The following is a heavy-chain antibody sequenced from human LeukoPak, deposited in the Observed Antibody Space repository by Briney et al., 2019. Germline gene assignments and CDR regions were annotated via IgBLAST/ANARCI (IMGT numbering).Heavy chain of an antibody. V-gene: IGHV4-59*01. Sequence: SETLSLTCTVSGGSICSYYWSWIRQPPGKGLEWIGYIYYSGSTNYNPSLKSRVTISVDTSKNQFSLKLSSVTAADTAVYYCARDYRGLRYFDWPIPFDYWGQGTLVTVSS. J-gene: IGHJ4*02. CDR3: ARDYRGLRYFDWPIPFDY. CDR1: GGSICSYY. D-gene: IGHD3-9*01. CDR2: IYYSGST.